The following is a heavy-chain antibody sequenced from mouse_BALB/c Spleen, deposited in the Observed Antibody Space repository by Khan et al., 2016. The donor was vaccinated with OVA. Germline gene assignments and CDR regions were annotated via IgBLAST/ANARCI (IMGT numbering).Heavy chain of an antibody. CDR1: GYTFTSYW. Sequence: QVQLQQSGAELVKPGASVKLSCKTSGYTFTSYWIQWVKQRPGQGLGWIGQIFPGTGTTYYNENFKGKATLTVDTSANTAYMQFSSLTSEDSAVHFCARGYFGNYEFVYWGQGTLVTVSP. J-gene: IGHJ3*01. CDR3: ARGYFGNYEFVY. CDR2: IFPGTGTT. D-gene: IGHD2-1*01. V-gene: IGHV1S132*01.